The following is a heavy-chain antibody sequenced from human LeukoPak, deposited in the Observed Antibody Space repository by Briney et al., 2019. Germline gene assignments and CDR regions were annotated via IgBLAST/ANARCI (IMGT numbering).Heavy chain of an antibody. CDR3: AKARGGYCSGTSCYANIDY. D-gene: IGHD2-2*01. Sequence: GGCLRLSCAASGFTFSNYGMHWVRQAPGKGLEWVAVISFNGSNNYYADSVKGLFTISRDNSKNTLYLQMNSLRPEDTAVFYCAKARGGYCSGTSCYANIDYWGKGTLVTASS. CDR2: ISFNGSNN. V-gene: IGHV3-30*18. CDR1: GFTFSNYG. J-gene: IGHJ4*02.